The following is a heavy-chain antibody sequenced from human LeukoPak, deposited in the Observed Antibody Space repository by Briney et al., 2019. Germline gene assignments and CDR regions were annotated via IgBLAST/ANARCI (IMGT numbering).Heavy chain of an antibody. CDR2: ISYTGTYI. Sequence: GGSLRLSCAASAFSLNAYNMNWVRQAPGKGLEWVSSISYTGTYIYYADSVKGRFTISRDNSKNTLYLQMNSLRAGDTAVYYCARVKAVAGRALDAFDIWGQGTMVTVSS. CDR3: ARVKAVAGRALDAFDI. CDR1: AFSLNAYN. D-gene: IGHD6-19*01. J-gene: IGHJ3*02. V-gene: IGHV3-21*01.